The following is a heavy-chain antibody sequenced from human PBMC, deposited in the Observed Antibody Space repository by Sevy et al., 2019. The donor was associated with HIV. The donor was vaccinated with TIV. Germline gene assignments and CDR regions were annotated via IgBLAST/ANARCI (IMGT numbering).Heavy chain of an antibody. Sequence: GGSLRLSCVVSGFTFSKYPMNWVRQAPGKGLEWVSSISSSSNYIYYGDSVKGRFTSSRDNAKNSLYLQMNSLGADDTAVYYCAKDRVSGTYYTGDFDYWGQGTLVTVSS. CDR1: GFTFSKYP. D-gene: IGHD3-10*01. CDR3: AKDRVSGTYYTGDFDY. J-gene: IGHJ4*02. V-gene: IGHV3-21*04. CDR2: ISSSSNYI.